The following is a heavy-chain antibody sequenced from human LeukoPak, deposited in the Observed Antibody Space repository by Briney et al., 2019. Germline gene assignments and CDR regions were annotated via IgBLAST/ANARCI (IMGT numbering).Heavy chain of an antibody. CDR1: GFTLSNSG. V-gene: IGHV3-33*01. Sequence: PVRSLRLSCAAPGFTLSNSGMHSVRQAPGKGLEWVAVMWYDGGSQYYADPVKGRFTISRENSKNTLYLQMNSLRAEDTAVYYCGRDSSYGVDYWGQGTLVTVSS. J-gene: IGHJ4*02. D-gene: IGHD3-10*01. CDR3: GRDSSYGVDY. CDR2: MWYDGGSQ.